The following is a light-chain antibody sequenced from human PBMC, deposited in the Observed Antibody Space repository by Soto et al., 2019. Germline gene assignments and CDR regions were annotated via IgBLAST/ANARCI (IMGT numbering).Light chain of an antibody. CDR3: QQYDTYWT. J-gene: IGKJ1*01. Sequence: GDRVIITCRASQSVSNWLAWYQQKPGKAPNLLIDKASSLKRGVPSRFSGSGSGTEFTLTISNLQPDDFATYYCQQYDTYWTFGQGTKVEFK. CDR2: KAS. CDR1: QSVSNW. V-gene: IGKV1-5*03.